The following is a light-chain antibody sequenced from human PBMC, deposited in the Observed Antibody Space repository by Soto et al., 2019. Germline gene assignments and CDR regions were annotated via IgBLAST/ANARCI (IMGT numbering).Light chain of an antibody. V-gene: IGLV3-21*02. CDR2: DDS. J-gene: IGLJ2*01. CDR3: QVWDSSSDVVV. CDR1: DIGSKS. Sequence: SYGLTQPPSVSVAPGQTATITCGGNDIGSKSEHWYQQKPGQAPLLVVYDDSGRPAGIPERLSGSNSGNPATLTISRVEAGDEADYYCQVWDSSSDVVVFGGGTKLTVL.